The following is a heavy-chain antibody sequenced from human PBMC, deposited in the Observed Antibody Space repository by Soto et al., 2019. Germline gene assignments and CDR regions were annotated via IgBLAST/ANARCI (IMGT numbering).Heavy chain of an antibody. J-gene: IGHJ4*02. D-gene: IGHD3-22*01. Sequence: ASVKVSCKASGYTFTSYYMHWVRQAPGQGLEWMGIINPSGGSTSYAQKFQGRVTMTRDTSTSTVYMELSSLRSEDTAVYYCARVPASYYYDSSGYFDYWGQGTLVTVSS. CDR3: ARVPASYYYDSSGYFDY. V-gene: IGHV1-46*01. CDR2: INPSGGST. CDR1: GYTFTSYY.